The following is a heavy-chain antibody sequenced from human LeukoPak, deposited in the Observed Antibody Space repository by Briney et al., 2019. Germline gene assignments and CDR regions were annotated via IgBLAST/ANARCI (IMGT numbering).Heavy chain of an antibody. CDR3: AKDGASRGDYHWFDS. V-gene: IGHV3-23*01. CDR1: GFSLRSYA. D-gene: IGHD4-17*01. J-gene: IGHJ5*01. CDR2: IDDSGGNT. Sequence: PGGSLRLSCVASGFSLRSYAMTWVRPAPGKGLEWVSTIDDSGGNTYHADSVKGRFTISRDNSRDALHLQMNSLRVEDTAVYYCAKDGASRGDYHWFDSWGQGTLVTVSS.